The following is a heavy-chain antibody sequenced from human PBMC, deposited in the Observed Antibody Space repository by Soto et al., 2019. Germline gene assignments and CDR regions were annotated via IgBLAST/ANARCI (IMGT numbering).Heavy chain of an antibody. D-gene: IGHD3-10*01. CDR1: GYTFTSYA. Sequence: ASVKVSCKASGYTFTSYAMHWVRQAPGQRLEWMGWINAGNGNTKYSQKFQGRVTITRDTSASTAYMELSSLRSEDTAVYYCARGPHYYGSGSYYTRHLHYFDYWGQGTLDTVSS. CDR2: INAGNGNT. V-gene: IGHV1-3*01. CDR3: ARGPHYYGSGSYYTRHLHYFDY. J-gene: IGHJ4*02.